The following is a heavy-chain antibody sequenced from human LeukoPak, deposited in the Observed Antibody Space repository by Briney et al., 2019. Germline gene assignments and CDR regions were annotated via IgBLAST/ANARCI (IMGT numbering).Heavy chain of an antibody. J-gene: IGHJ6*02. D-gene: IGHD1-14*01. CDR1: GYSFTNYW. V-gene: IGHV5-51*01. CDR2: IYPGDSDT. Sequence: GESLKISCKGSGYSFTNYWIGWVRQMPGKGLEWMGIIYPGDSDTRYSPSFQGQVTISADKSISTAYLQWSSLKASDTAMYYCAGHDTFTGTIGTSSFGMDVWGQGTTVTVSS. CDR3: AGHDTFTGTIGTSSFGMDV.